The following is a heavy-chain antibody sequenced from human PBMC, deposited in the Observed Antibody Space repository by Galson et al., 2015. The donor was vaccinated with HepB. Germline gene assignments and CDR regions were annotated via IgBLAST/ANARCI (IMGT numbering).Heavy chain of an antibody. CDR3: VKDFNSSGDDAFEN. CDR1: GFTFDDYA. CDR2: ISWNSGSI. V-gene: IGHV3-9*01. D-gene: IGHD3-22*01. J-gene: IGHJ3*02. Sequence: SLRLSCAASGFTFDDYAMHWVRQVPGKGLEWVSGISWNSGSIGYADSVKGRFTISRDNAKNSLYLQMNSLRAEDTALYYCVKDFNSSGDDAFENWGQGTMVTVSS.